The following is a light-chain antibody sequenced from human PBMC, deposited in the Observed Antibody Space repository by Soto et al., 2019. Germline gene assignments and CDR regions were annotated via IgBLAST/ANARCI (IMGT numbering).Light chain of an antibody. J-gene: IGKJ3*01. CDR1: QSVSRN. CDR3: QQYNVGFT. Sequence: MTQAPATLSVPPGARATLSSRASQSVSRNLAWYKQNPGQAPMLFIYGESTRATGIPARFSGSGSGTEFTLTSSSLQSEDFAVYYCQQYNVGFTFGPGTKVDIK. CDR2: GES. V-gene: IGKV3-15*01.